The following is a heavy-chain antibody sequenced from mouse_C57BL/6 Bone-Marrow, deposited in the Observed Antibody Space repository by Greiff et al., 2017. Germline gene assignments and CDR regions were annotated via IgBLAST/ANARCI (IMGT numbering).Heavy chain of an antibody. CDR3: ARGEVYYGSSSFAY. CDR2: IHPNSGST. D-gene: IGHD1-1*01. CDR1: GYTFTSYW. V-gene: IGHV1-64*01. Sequence: QVQLQQPGAELVKPGASVKLSCKASGYTFTSYWMHWVKQRPGQGLEWIGMIHPNSGSTNYNEKFKSKATLTVDKSSSTAYMQLSSLTSEDSAVYYCARGEVYYGSSSFAYWGQGTLVTVSA. J-gene: IGHJ3*01.